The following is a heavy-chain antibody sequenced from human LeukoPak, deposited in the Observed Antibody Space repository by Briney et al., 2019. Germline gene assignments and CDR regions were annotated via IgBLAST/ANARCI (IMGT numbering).Heavy chain of an antibody. J-gene: IGHJ4*02. CDR1: GFTFRSYS. V-gene: IGHV3-21*01. D-gene: IGHD2-2*01. CDR2: ISSSSSYI. Sequence: GGSLRLSCAASGFTFRSYSMNWVRQAPGKELEWVSSISSSSSYIYYADSVKGRFTISRDNAKNSLYLQMNSLRAEDTAVYYCASVSSPVSSTSPFDYWGQGTLVTVSS. CDR3: ASVSSPVSSTSPFDY.